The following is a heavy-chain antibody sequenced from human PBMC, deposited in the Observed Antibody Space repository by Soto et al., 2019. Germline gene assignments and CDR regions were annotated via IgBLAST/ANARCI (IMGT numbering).Heavy chain of an antibody. CDR1: GFTFSNAW. V-gene: IGHV3-15*01. D-gene: IGHD5-12*01. CDR2: IKSKTDGGTT. J-gene: IGHJ4*02. CDR3: TTAGGYSGYDVDFDY. Sequence: GGSLRLSCAASGFTFSNAWMSWVRQAPGKGLEWVGRIKSKTDGGTTDYAAPVKGRFTISRDDSKNTLYLQMNSLKTEDTAVYYCTTAGGYSGYDVDFDYWGQGTLVTVSS.